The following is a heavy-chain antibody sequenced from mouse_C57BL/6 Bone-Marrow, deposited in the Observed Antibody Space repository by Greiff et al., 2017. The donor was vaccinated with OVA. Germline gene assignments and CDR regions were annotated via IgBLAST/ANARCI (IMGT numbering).Heavy chain of an antibody. CDR3: TRLWPYGYCDV. D-gene: IGHD1-1*02. V-gene: IGHV1-15*01. Sequence: VQLQQSGAELVRPGASVTLSCKASGYTFTDYEMHWVKQTPVHGLEWIGAIDPETGGTAYNQKFKGKAILTADKSSSTAYLELRSLTSEDSAVYYCTRLWPYGYCDVGGTGTTVTVSS. J-gene: IGHJ1*03. CDR2: IDPETGGT. CDR1: GYTFTDYE.